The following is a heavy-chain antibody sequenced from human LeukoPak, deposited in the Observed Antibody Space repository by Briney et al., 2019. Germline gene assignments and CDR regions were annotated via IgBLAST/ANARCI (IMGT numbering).Heavy chain of an antibody. J-gene: IGHJ5*02. CDR2: IYYSGST. Sequence: PSETLSLTCIVSGGSISNSYYWAWIRPPPGKGLEWIGTIYYSGSTYYNPSLKSRVTISVDTSKNQFSLKLSSVTAADTAVYYCARHDPWEVMLDSWFDHWGQGTLVTVSS. D-gene: IGHD1-26*01. CDR3: ARHDPWEVMLDSWFDH. V-gene: IGHV4-39*01. CDR1: GGSISNSYY.